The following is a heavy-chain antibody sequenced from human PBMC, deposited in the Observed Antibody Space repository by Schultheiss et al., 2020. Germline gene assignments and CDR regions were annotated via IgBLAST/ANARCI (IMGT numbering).Heavy chain of an antibody. J-gene: IGHJ4*02. V-gene: IGHV4-61*02. Sequence: SETLSLTCTVSGGSISSGSYYGSWIRQPAGKGLEWIGRIYTSGSINYNPFFKSRVTISVDTSKNQFSLKLSSVTAADTAVYYCARDQWTVTTWGMAYWGQGTLVTVSS. CDR1: GGSISSGSYY. D-gene: IGHD4-17*01. CDR2: IYTSGSI. CDR3: ARDQWTVTTWGMAY.